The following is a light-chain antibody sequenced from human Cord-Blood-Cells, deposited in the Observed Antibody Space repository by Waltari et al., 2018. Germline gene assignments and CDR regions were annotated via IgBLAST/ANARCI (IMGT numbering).Light chain of an antibody. J-gene: IGKJ1*01. CDR1: QSISSW. V-gene: IGKV1-5*03. Sequence: DIQMTQSPSTLSASVGDRVTITCRASQSISSWLAWYQQKPGKAPKLLIYKASSLESGVPSRFSGSGSWTEFTLTISRLPADDFATYYCQQYNSYWTFGQGTKVEIK. CDR3: QQYNSYWT. CDR2: KAS.